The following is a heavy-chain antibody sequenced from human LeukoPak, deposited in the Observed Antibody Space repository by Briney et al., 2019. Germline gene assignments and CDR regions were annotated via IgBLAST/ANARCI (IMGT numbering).Heavy chain of an antibody. CDR2: INHSGST. V-gene: IGHV4-34*01. J-gene: IGHJ4*02. Sequence: SETLSLTCAVYGGSFSSYYWSWIRQPPGKGLEWIGEINHSGSTNYNPSLKSRVTISVDTSKNQFSLKLSSVTAADTAVYYCARGLGPRATFDYWGQGTLVTVSS. CDR1: GGSFSSYY. CDR3: ARGLGPRATFDY.